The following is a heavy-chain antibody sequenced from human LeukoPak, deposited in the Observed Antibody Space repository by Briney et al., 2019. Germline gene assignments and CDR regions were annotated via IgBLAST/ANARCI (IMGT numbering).Heavy chain of an antibody. D-gene: IGHD3-22*01. J-gene: IGHJ4*02. CDR3: ARRSDYYDSSAYYY. CDR1: GYTFTNYD. Sequence: RGASLKVSCKASGYTFTNYDINWVRQATGQGLEWMGWMNPNSGNTGYAQKFQGRVTITRDTSIGTAYMELSSLRSDDTAVYYCARRSDYYDSSAYYYWGQGTLVTVSS. CDR2: MNPNSGNT. V-gene: IGHV1-8*03.